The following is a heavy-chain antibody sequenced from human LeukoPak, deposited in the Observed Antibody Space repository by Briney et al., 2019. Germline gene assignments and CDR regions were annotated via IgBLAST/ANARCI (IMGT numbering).Heavy chain of an antibody. CDR2: IWYDGSNK. CDR3: ARGRDGYYYFDY. D-gene: IGHD5-24*01. J-gene: IGHJ4*02. CDR1: GFTFSSYG. Sequence: GGSLRLSCAASGFTFSSYGMHWVRQAPGKGLEWVAVIWYDGSNKYYADSVKGRFTISRDNAKNSLYLQMHSLRAEDTALYYCARGRDGYYYFDYRGQGTLVTVSS. V-gene: IGHV3-33*03.